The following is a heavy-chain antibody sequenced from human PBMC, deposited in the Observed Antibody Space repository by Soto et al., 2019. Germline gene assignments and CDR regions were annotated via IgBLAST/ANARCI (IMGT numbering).Heavy chain of an antibody. Sequence: SETLSLICTVSGGSISSSSYYWGWIRQPPGKGLEWIGSIYYSGSTYYNPSLKSRVTISVDTSKNQFSLKLSSVTAADTAVYYCAGAIYYGSSGMDVWGQGTTVTVSS. J-gene: IGHJ6*02. CDR1: GGSISSSSYY. CDR2: IYYSGST. CDR3: AGAIYYGSSGMDV. D-gene: IGHD3-10*01. V-gene: IGHV4-39*01.